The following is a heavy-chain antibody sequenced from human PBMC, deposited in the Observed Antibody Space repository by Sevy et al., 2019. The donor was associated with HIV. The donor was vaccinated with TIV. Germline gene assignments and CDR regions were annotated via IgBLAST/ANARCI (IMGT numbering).Heavy chain of an antibody. CDR1: GFTFNTYT. CDR2: ISSSGNYI. V-gene: IGHV3-21*01. J-gene: IGHJ3*02. D-gene: IGHD3-10*01. Sequence: GGSLRLSFAASGFTFNTYTMNWVRQAPGEGLEWVSSISSSGNYIYYADSVKGRFTISRDNDKNSLFLQMNNLRAEATAVYYCARPYGSGSWEAFDIWGQGTMVTVSS. CDR3: ARPYGSGSWEAFDI.